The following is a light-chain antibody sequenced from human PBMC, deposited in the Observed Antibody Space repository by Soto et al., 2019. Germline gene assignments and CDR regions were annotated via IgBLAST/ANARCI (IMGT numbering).Light chain of an antibody. V-gene: IGKV3-15*01. J-gene: IGKJ3*01. CDR3: QQYDNWPFT. Sequence: EIVMTQSPATLYVSPGERATLSCRASQSVSSNLAWYQQKPGQAPRLLMYGASTRATGIPARFSGSGSGTEFTLTISSLQSEDFAVYYCQQYDNWPFTFGPGTKGDIK. CDR2: GAS. CDR1: QSVSSN.